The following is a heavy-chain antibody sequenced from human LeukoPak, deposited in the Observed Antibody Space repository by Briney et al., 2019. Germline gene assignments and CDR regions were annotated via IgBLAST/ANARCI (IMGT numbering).Heavy chain of an antibody. Sequence: PPETLSLTCTVSGGSISSYYWSWIRQPPGKGLEWIGYIYYSGSTYYNPSLKSRLTISADTSKNQFSLKLRSVTAADTAVYYCARETHDPTMVRGVVDYWGRGTLVTVSS. J-gene: IGHJ4*02. CDR2: IYYSGST. D-gene: IGHD3-10*01. CDR1: GGSISSYY. V-gene: IGHV4-30-4*08. CDR3: ARETHDPTMVRGVVDY.